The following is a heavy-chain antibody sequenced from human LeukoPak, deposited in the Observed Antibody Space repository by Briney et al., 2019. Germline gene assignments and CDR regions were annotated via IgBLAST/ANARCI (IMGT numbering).Heavy chain of an antibody. V-gene: IGHV3-30*02. D-gene: IGHD6-19*01. J-gene: IGHJ4*02. CDR3: AKGGYSSGWYNFDY. CDR1: GFTFSSYG. CDR2: IRYNGSNK. Sequence: GSLRLSCAASGFTFSSYGMHWVRQAPGKGLEWVAFIRYNGSNKYYADSVKGRFTISRDHSKNTLYLQMNSLRAEDTAVYYCAKGGYSSGWYNFDYWGQGTLVTVSS.